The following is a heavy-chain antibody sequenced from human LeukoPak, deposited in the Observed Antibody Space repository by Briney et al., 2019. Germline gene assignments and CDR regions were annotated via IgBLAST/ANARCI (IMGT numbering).Heavy chain of an antibody. D-gene: IGHD4-17*01. J-gene: IGHJ5*02. V-gene: IGHV4-39*01. CDR1: GGSISSSSYY. CDR2: IYYSGST. CDR3: ARHDRTSMTSPYSS. Sequence: SETLSLTCTVSGGSISSSSYYWGWIRQPPGKGLEWIGSIYYSGSTYYNPSLKSRVTISVDTSKNQFSLKLSSVTAADTAVYYCARHDRTSMTSPYSSWGQGTLVTVSA.